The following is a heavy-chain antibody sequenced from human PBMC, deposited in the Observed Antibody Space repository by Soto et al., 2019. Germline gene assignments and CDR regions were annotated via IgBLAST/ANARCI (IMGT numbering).Heavy chain of an antibody. CDR3: AKDLFVPVGATVFDY. V-gene: IGHV3-30*18. D-gene: IGHD1-26*01. CDR2: ISYDGSNK. J-gene: IGHJ4*02. Sequence: GGSLRLSCAASGFTFSSYGMHWVRQAPGKGLEWVAVISYDGSNKYYADSVKGRFTISRDNSKNTLYLQMNSRGAEDTAVYDCAKDLFVPVGATVFDYWGQGTLVTVSS. CDR1: GFTFSSYG.